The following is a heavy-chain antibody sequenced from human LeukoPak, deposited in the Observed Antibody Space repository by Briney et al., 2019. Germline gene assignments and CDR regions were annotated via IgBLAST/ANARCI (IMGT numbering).Heavy chain of an antibody. CDR3: ARESYGDYYFDN. CDR1: GFTVSSNY. D-gene: IGHD4-17*01. J-gene: IGHJ4*02. V-gene: IGHV3-30*03. CDR2: ISKYGDHK. Sequence: GGSLRLSCAASGFTVSSNYMSWVRQAPGKGLEWLAVISKYGDHKYYADSMRGRFTISRDNSKNTLYLQMSSLTAEDTALYYCARESYGDYYFDNWGQGTLVSVSS.